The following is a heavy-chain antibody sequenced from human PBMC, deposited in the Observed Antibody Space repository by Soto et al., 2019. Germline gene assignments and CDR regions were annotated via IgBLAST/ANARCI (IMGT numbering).Heavy chain of an antibody. CDR1: GDSMSSADW. Sequence: QVQLQESGPGLVKPSGTLSLTCAVSGDSMSSADWWSWFRQPPGKGLEWIGEIHHSGGINYHPSLRSRVTISVDMSKNQFSLNLSSVTAADTAVYFCVCNGYYSLDHWGQGTLVIVSP. D-gene: IGHD6-25*01. J-gene: IGHJ4*02. CDR3: VCNGYYSLDH. CDR2: IHHSGGI. V-gene: IGHV4-4*02.